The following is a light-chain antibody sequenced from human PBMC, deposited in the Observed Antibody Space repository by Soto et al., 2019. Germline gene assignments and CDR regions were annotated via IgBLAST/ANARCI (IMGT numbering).Light chain of an antibody. V-gene: IGKV1-5*01. CDR2: DAS. CDR3: HQYNSYSIT. Sequence: DIQMTQSPSTLSASVGDRVTITCRASRSISSWLAWYQQKPGKAPKLLIFDASTLEGGVPSRFSGSGSGTEFTLTISSLQPADFATYYCHQYNSYSITFGQGTRLEI. CDR1: RSISSW. J-gene: IGKJ5*01.